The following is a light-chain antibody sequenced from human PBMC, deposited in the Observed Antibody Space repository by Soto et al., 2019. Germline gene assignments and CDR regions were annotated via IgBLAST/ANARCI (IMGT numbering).Light chain of an antibody. CDR1: QSVSSSY. V-gene: IGKV3-20*01. CDR3: QQYGSSPVT. Sequence: EIVLTQSPGTLSLSPGERATLSCRASQSVSSSYLAWYQQKPGQAPRLLIYGASSRATGIPDRFSGSGSGTDFTLTLSRLEPEEFAVYYCQQYGSSPVTFGQGTKVEIK. J-gene: IGKJ1*01. CDR2: GAS.